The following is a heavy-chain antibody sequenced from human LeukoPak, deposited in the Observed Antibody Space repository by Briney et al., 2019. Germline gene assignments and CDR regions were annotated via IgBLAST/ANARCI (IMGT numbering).Heavy chain of an antibody. Sequence: GGSLRLSCAASGFIFSSYEMNWVRQAPGKGLEWVSYISSSGSTIYYADSVKGRFTISRDNAKNSLYLQMNSLRAEDTAVYYCARDNPTTVTPYYYYGMDVWGQGTTVTVSS. CDR2: ISSSGSTI. D-gene: IGHD4-17*01. V-gene: IGHV3-48*03. CDR3: ARDNPTTVTPYYYYGMDV. J-gene: IGHJ6*02. CDR1: GFIFSSYE.